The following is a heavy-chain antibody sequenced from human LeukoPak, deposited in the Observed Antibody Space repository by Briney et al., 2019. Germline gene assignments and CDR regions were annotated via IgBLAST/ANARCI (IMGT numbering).Heavy chain of an antibody. D-gene: IGHD5-24*01. CDR2: INPSGGST. Sequence: ASVKVSCKASGYTFIGYYMHWVRQAPGQGLEWMGIINPSGGSTSYAQKFQGRVTMTRDMSTSTVYMELSSLRSEDTAVYYCARGGGDGYNSHWGQGTLVTVSS. CDR3: ARGGGDGYNSH. CDR1: GYTFIGYY. J-gene: IGHJ4*02. V-gene: IGHV1-46*01.